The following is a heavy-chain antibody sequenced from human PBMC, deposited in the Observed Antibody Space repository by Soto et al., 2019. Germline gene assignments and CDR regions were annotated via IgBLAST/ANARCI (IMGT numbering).Heavy chain of an antibody. D-gene: IGHD3-22*01. CDR3: ARGNYYDSSGYRYYFCY. V-gene: IGHV3-48*02. J-gene: IGHJ4*02. CDR1: RFTFSSYS. Sequence: EVQLVESGVTLVQPGGSLRLSFAASRFTFSSYSMNWVRQAPGKGLEWVSYSSGSSKIMYYADSVKGRFTITRNNAKNLLYLLMNSLRDEDTAVYYCARGNYYDSSGYRYYFCYWGQGTLVTDSS. CDR2: SSGSSKIM.